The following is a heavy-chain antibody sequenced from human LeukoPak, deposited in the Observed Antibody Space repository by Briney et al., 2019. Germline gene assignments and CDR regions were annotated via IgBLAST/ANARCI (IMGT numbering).Heavy chain of an antibody. V-gene: IGHV1-69*05. D-gene: IGHD5-12*01. J-gene: IGHJ4*02. Sequence: SVTVSCKASGGTFSSYAISWVRQAPGEGGEWMGGIIPIFGTANYAQKFQGRVTITTDESTSTAYMELSSLRSEDTPVYYCARESGCDGRGFDYWGQGTLVTVSS. CDR2: IIPIFGTA. CDR1: GGTFSSYA. CDR3: ARESGCDGRGFDY.